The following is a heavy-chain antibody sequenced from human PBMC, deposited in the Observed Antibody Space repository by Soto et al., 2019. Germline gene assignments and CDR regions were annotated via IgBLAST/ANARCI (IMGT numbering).Heavy chain of an antibody. Sequence: GSGPTLVNPTQTLTLTCTFSGFSLSTSGMCVSWIRQPPGKALEWLALIDWDDDKYYSTSLKTRLTISKDTSKNQVVLTMTNMDPVDTATYYCARIPYYDSSGYRLYYYYYGMDVWGQGTTVTVSS. J-gene: IGHJ6*02. CDR3: ARIPYYDSSGYRLYYYYYGMDV. D-gene: IGHD3-22*01. V-gene: IGHV2-70*01. CDR2: IDWDDDK. CDR1: GFSLSTSGMC.